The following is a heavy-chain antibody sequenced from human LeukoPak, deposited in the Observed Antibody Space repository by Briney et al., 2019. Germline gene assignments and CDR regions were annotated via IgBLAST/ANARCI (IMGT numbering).Heavy chain of an antibody. V-gene: IGHV3-72*01. J-gene: IGHJ4*02. CDR1: GFIFSDHY. Sequence: PGGSVRLSCAASGFIFSDHYMDWVRQAPGSGLEWVARIRKKAYSYTTEYAASVKGRFTISRDDSKNSLYLQMNSLKTEDTALYYCARAVYNSNWLGDYWGQGTLVTVSS. D-gene: IGHD4-11*01. CDR3: ARAVYNSNWLGDY. CDR2: IRKKAYSYTT.